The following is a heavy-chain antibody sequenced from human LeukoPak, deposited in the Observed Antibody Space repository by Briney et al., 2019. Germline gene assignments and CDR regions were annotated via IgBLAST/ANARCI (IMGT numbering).Heavy chain of an antibody. D-gene: IGHD1-1*01. Sequence: SETLSLTCDVYGGSFNHNYWSWIRQPPGKGLEWIGEINHGGSTNYNPSLKSRVTISVDMSRNQFSLKLRSVTAADTAVYYCARGARTADFDYWGQGTLVTVSS. J-gene: IGHJ4*02. CDR3: ARGARTADFDY. V-gene: IGHV4-34*01. CDR1: GGSFNHNY. CDR2: INHGGST.